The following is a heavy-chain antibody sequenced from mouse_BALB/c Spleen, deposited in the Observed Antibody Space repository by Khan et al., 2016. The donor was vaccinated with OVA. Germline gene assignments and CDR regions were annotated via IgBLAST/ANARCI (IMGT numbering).Heavy chain of an antibody. CDR3: AREGLRGVGLDY. CDR1: GYTFTSYD. V-gene: IGHV1S56*01. D-gene: IGHD2-4*01. Sequence: QVQLQQPGPELVKPGALVKISCKASGYTFTSYDINWVKQRPGQGLEWIGWIYPGDDSTNYNENFKGMATLTADNSSNTAYIQLSSLTSENSAVYFCAREGLRGVGLDYWGQGTSVTVSS. J-gene: IGHJ4*01. CDR2: IYPGDDST.